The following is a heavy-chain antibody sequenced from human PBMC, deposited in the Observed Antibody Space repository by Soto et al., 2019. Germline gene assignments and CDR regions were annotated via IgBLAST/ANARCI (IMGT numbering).Heavy chain of an antibody. CDR2: INAGNGNT. J-gene: IGHJ5*02. CDR1: GYTFTSYG. Sequence: ASVKVSCKASGYTFTSYGMHWVRQAPGQRLEWMGWINAGNGNTKYSQKFQGRVTITRDTSASTACMELSSLRSEDTAVFYCARKYYDILTGYNWFDPWGQGTLVTVSS. CDR3: ARKYYDILTGYNWFDP. V-gene: IGHV1-3*01. D-gene: IGHD3-9*01.